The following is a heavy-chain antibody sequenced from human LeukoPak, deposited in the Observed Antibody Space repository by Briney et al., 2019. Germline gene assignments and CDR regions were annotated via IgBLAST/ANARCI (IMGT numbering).Heavy chain of an antibody. CDR1: GYTFTSYG. J-gene: IGHJ5*02. Sequence: ASVKVSCKASGYTFTSYGISWVRQAPGQGLEWMGWVSAYNGNTNYAQKLQGRVTMTTDTSTSTAYMEVSSLRSEDTAVYYCARDAPPGVRGVIRWFDPWGQGTLVTVSS. CDR3: ARDAPPGVRGVIRWFDP. CDR2: VSAYNGNT. V-gene: IGHV1-18*01. D-gene: IGHD3-10*01.